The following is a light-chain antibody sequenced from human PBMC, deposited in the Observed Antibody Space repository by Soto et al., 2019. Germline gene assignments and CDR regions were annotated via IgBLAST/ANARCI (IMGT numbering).Light chain of an antibody. V-gene: IGLV2-8*01. Sequence: QSALTQPPSASGSPGQSVTISGTGTSSDVGGYKYVSWSQQPPGKAPKLMIYEVSKRPSGVPDRFSGSKSGNTASLTVSGLQAEDEADYYCSSYAGSNLWVFGGGTKLTVL. CDR3: SSYAGSNLWV. CDR1: SSDVGGYKY. CDR2: EVS. J-gene: IGLJ3*02.